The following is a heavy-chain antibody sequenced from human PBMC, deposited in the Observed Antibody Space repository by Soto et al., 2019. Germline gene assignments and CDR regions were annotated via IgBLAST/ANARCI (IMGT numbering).Heavy chain of an antibody. D-gene: IGHD5-18*01. CDR3: ASTSYGEGNYDY. CDR1: GFTFSNYG. V-gene: IGHV3-30*02. CDR2: IWYDGSNK. Sequence: GGSLRLSCAASGFTFSNYGMHWVRQAPGKGLEWVAIIWYDGSNKYYADSVKGRFTISRDNSKNTVHLQMNSLRSEDTAVYYCASTSYGEGNYDYWGQGTLVTVSS. J-gene: IGHJ4*02.